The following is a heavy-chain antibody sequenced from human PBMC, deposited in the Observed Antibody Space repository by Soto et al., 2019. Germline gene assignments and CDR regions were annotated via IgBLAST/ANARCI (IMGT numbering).Heavy chain of an antibody. CDR2: IIPIFGTA. Sequence: GASVKVSCKASGGTFGSYAISWVRQAPGQGLEWMGGIIPIFGTANYAQKFQGRVTITADESTSTAYMELSSLRSEDTAVYYCARRIGELDSYYFDYWGQGPLVTVSS. D-gene: IGHD3-10*01. J-gene: IGHJ4*02. CDR3: ARRIGELDSYYFDY. CDR1: GGTFGSYA. V-gene: IGHV1-69*13.